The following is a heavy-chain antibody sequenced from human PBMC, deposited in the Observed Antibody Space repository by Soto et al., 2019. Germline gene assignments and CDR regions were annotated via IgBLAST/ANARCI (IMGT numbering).Heavy chain of an antibody. CDR1: GYTFTSNG. J-gene: IGHJ6*02. CDR3: ARDKPQQIVGYNYYYGLDV. Sequence: QGQLVQSGGEVKQPGASVKVSCKASGYTFTSNGISWVRQAPGQGLEWMGWISGYNGDTDYAQKFQGRVTMTTDTSTSTAYMEVRSLRPDDTAVYYCARDKPQQIVGYNYYYGLDVWGQGTTVSVSS. D-gene: IGHD6-6*01. CDR2: ISGYNGDT. V-gene: IGHV1-18*04.